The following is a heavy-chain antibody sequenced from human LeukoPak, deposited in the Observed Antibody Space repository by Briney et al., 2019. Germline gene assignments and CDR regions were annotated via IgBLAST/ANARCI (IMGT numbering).Heavy chain of an antibody. CDR3: TLAAADGNHWFDP. Sequence: ASVRVSFKVSGYTLTELSMHWVRQAPGKGGEGMGGFYPEVGETIYAQNFQGRVSMTEDTSTDTAYMELSSLRSEDTAVYYCTLAAADGNHWFDPWGQGTLVTVSS. CDR1: GYTLTELS. CDR2: FYPEVGET. D-gene: IGHD6-13*01. J-gene: IGHJ5*02. V-gene: IGHV1-24*01.